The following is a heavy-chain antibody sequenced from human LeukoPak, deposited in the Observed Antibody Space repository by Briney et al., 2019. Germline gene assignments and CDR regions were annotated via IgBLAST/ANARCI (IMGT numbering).Heavy chain of an antibody. CDR1: GFTFSSYE. CDR3: AELGITMVGGV. CDR2: ISSSGSTI. V-gene: IGHV3-48*03. Sequence: GGSLRLSCAASGFTFSSYEMNWVRQAPGKGLEWVSYISSSGSTIYYADSVKGRFTISRDNAKNSLYLQMNSLRAEDTAVYYCAELGITMVGGVWGKGTTVTTSS. D-gene: IGHD3-10*02. J-gene: IGHJ6*04.